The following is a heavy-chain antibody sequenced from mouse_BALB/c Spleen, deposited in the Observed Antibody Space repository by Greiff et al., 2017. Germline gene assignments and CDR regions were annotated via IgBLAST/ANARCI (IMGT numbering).Heavy chain of an antibody. CDR1: GFNITDYY. J-gene: IGHJ4*01. D-gene: IGHD2-3*01. Sequence: VQLQQSGAELVRSGASVKLSCTASGFNITDYYMHWVKQRPEQGLEWIGWIDPENGDTEYAPKFQGKATMTADTSSNTAYLQLSSLTSEDTAVYYCNDGYYGYAMDYWGQGTSVTVSS. CDR3: NDGYYGYAMDY. CDR2: IDPENGDT. V-gene: IGHV14-4*02.